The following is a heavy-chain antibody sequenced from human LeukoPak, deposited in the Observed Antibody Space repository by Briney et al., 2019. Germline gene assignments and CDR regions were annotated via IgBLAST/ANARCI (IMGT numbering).Heavy chain of an antibody. CDR1: GYTFTSYG. D-gene: IGHD3-3*01. CDR3: ARDSTITIFGVVTRYAPDY. Sequence: ASVKVSCKASGYTFTSYGISWVRQAPGQGLEWMGWISAYNGNTNYAQKLQGRVTVTTDTSTSTAYMELRSLRSDDTAVYYCARDSTITIFGVVTRYAPDYWGQGTLVTVSS. CDR2: ISAYNGNT. J-gene: IGHJ4*02. V-gene: IGHV1-18*01.